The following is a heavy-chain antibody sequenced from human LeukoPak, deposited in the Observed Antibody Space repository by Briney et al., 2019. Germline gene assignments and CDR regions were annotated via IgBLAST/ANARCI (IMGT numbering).Heavy chain of an antibody. CDR3: ARVAAGGSYYGVDV. J-gene: IGHJ6*02. Sequence: SETLSLTCTVSGGSISSNYWSWIRQRPGAGLEWIGDFYYSGSTSYSPSLNSRVTISLDTSISQFSLNPTSVTAADTAVYHCARVAAGGSYYGVDVWGQGTTVTVSS. V-gene: IGHV4-59*01. CDR1: GGSISSNY. D-gene: IGHD6-13*01. CDR2: FYYSGST.